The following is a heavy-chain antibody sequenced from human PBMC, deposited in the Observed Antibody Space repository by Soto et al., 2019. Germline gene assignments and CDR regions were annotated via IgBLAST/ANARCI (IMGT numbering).Heavy chain of an antibody. V-gene: IGHV3-7*03. J-gene: IGHJ4*02. CDR3: FGGNGGPQ. CDR1: DFTFRNYW. D-gene: IGHD3-16*01. Sequence: EVQLVESGGDLVQPGGSLRLSCATSDFTFRNYWMNWVRQAPGKGLEWVANIKPDGRATNYVDSVKGRFTISRDNVRNSVSLQRNGLRVEDSAVYFCFGGNGGPQWGQGTLVTVSS. CDR2: IKPDGRAT.